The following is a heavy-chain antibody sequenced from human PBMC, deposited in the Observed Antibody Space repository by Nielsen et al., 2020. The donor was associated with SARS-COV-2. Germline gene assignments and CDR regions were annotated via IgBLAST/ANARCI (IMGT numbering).Heavy chain of an antibody. J-gene: IGHJ4*02. V-gene: IGHV3-15*01. CDR1: GFTFSNAW. CDR2: IKSRPDGGTT. CDR3: TTDPAPRGCAY. Sequence: GESLKISCVVSGFTFSNAWMSWVRQAPGKGLAWVGRIKSRPDGGTTDFAAPVKDRFNISRDDSKTTLYLQMTSLKTEDMAFYYCTTDPAPRGCAYWCQGTHVTVPS. D-gene: IGHD2-21*01.